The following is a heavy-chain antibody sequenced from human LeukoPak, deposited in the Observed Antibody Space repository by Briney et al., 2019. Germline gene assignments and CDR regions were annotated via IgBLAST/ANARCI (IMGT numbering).Heavy chain of an antibody. J-gene: IGHJ6*02. Sequence: SETLSLTCTVSGGSISSSSYYWGWIRQPPGKGLEWIGSIYYSGSTYYNPSLKSRVTISVETSKNQFSLTLSSVTAADTAVYYCARSYYYGSGSYGMDVWGQGTTVTVSS. CDR2: IYYSGST. V-gene: IGHV4-39*07. CDR1: GGSISSSSYY. CDR3: ARSYYYGSGSYGMDV. D-gene: IGHD3-10*01.